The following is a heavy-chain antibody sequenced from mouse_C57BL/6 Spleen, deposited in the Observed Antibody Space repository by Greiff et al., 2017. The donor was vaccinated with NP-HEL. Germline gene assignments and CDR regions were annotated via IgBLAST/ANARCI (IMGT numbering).Heavy chain of an antibody. V-gene: IGHV5-4*01. CDR3: ARDGGNYAFAY. Sequence: EVKLMESGGGLVKPGGSLKLTCAASGFTFSSYAMSWVRQTPEKRLEWVATISDGGSYTYYPDNVKGRFTISRDNAKNNLYLQMSHLKSEDTAMYYCARDGGNYAFAYWGQGTLVTVSA. CDR1: GFTFSSYA. J-gene: IGHJ3*01. CDR2: ISDGGSYT. D-gene: IGHD2-1*01.